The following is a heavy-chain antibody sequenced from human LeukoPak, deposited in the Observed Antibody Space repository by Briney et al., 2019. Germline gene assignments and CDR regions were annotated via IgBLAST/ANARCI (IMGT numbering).Heavy chain of an antibody. CDR3: ARETYYYDRYFDY. V-gene: IGHV3-48*03. CDR1: GFTFSSYE. D-gene: IGHD3-22*01. Sequence: GGSLRLSCAASGFTFSSYEMNWVRQAPGKGLEWVSYISSSGSTIYYADSVKGRFTISRDNAKNSLYLQMNSLRAEDTAVYYYARETYYYDRYFDYWGQGTLVTVSS. CDR2: ISSSGSTI. J-gene: IGHJ4*02.